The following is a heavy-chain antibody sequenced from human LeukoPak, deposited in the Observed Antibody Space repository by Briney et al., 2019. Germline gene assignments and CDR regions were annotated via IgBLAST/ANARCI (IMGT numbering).Heavy chain of an antibody. J-gene: IGHJ3*02. CDR3: ARRGFRGGYNDDALDI. CDR2: ISAYNGNT. V-gene: IGHV1-18*01. D-gene: IGHD5-24*01. Sequence: ASVKVSCKXSGYTFSNYGISWVRQAPGQGLEWMGCISAYNGNTNYSQNLQGRVTMTTDTSTSTAYMELRSLRSDDTAMYYCARRGFRGGYNDDALDIWGQGTMVTVSS. CDR1: GYTFSNYG.